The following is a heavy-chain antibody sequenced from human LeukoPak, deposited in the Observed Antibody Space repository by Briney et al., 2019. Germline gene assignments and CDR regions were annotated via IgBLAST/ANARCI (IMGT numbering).Heavy chain of an antibody. D-gene: IGHD2-15*01. V-gene: IGHV3-66*01. CDR1: GFTVSDNY. CDR2: IYSGGST. CDR3: ARDKGKGGGHYYYMDV. Sequence: GGSLRLSCAASGFTVSDNYMSWVRQAPGKGLEWVSVIYSGGSTNYADSVKGRFTITRDNSKNTLYLQMNSLRADDTAVYYCARDKGKGGGHYYYMDVWGKGTTVTVSS. J-gene: IGHJ6*03.